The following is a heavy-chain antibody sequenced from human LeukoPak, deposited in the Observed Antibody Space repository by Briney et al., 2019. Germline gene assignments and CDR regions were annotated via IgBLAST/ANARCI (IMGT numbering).Heavy chain of an antibody. CDR1: GGSISDYY. CDR3: AKGAGGKGPRMFHYFDY. D-gene: IGHD4-23*01. V-gene: IGHV4-59*01. J-gene: IGHJ4*02. Sequence: SETLSLTCTISGGSISDYYWSWIRQPPGKGLEWIGYIFYSGNTNYNPSLQSRVTMSVDTSMNQFSLTLYFVTAADTAVYYCAKGAGGKGPRMFHYFDYWGQGTLVTVSS. CDR2: IFYSGNT.